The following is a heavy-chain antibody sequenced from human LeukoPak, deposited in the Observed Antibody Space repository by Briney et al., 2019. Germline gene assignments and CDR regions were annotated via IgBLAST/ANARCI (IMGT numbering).Heavy chain of an antibody. V-gene: IGHV3-21*01. Sequence: PGGSLRLSCAASGFTFSSYNMNWVRQAPGKGLEWVSSISSSSSYIYYADSVKGRFTLSRDNAKNSPYLQMNSLRAEDTAVYYCVRGGVRHYYDSSGYYYDWGQGTLVTVSS. CDR1: GFTFSSYN. CDR3: VRGGVRHYYDSSGYYYD. D-gene: IGHD3-22*01. CDR2: ISSSSSYI. J-gene: IGHJ4*02.